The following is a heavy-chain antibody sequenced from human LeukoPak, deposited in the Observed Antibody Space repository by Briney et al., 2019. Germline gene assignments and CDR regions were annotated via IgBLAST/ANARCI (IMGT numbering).Heavy chain of an antibody. V-gene: IGHV3-48*02. J-gene: IGHJ4*02. Sequence: GGSLRLSCAASGFTFSNYNMNWVRQAPGKGLEWVSYISSGRSAIYYADSVKGRFAISRDNAKNSLYLQMNSLRDEDTAVYYCARAKNSDYYYVDYWGQGTLVTVSS. CDR2: ISSGRSAI. CDR3: ARAKNSDYYYVDY. D-gene: IGHD2-21*02. CDR1: GFTFSNYN.